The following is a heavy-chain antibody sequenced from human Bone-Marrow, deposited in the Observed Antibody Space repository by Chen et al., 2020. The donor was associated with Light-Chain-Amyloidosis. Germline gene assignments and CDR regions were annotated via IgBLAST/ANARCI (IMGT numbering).Heavy chain of an antibody. J-gene: IGHJ6*03. Sequence: EVQLVESGGGLVHPGGSLRLSCAASGFTFSSYEMNWVRQAPGKGLEWVSYISSSGINIYYADSVKGRFTISRDNAKNSLYLQMNSLRAEDTAVYFCTRSQYYSESSGYYRKKYFNYDYHMDVWGKGTTVTVSS. CDR3: TRSQYYSESSGYYRKKYFNYDYHMDV. CDR2: ISSSGINI. D-gene: IGHD3-22*01. CDR1: GFTFSSYE. V-gene: IGHV3-48*03.